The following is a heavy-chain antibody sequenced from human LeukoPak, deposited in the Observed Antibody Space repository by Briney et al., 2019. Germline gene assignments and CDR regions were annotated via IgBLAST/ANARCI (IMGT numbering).Heavy chain of an antibody. CDR3: ASLGVGATGAFDI. D-gene: IGHD1-26*01. CDR2: IYYSGGT. Sequence: SETLSLTCTVSGGSISSYYWSWIRQPPGKGLEWIGYIYYSGGTNYNPSLKSRVTISVDTSKNQFSLKLSSVTAADTAVYYCASLGVGATGAFDIWGQGTMVTVSS. CDR1: GGSISSYY. V-gene: IGHV4-59*08. J-gene: IGHJ3*02.